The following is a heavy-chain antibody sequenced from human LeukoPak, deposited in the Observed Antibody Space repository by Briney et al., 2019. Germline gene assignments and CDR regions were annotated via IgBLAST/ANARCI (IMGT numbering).Heavy chain of an antibody. CDR3: ARGGVAGTSHYYYYMDV. D-gene: IGHD6-19*01. CDR2: ISAYNGNT. J-gene: IGHJ6*03. V-gene: IGHV1-18*01. CDR1: GYTFTSYG. Sequence: GASVKVSCKASGYTFTSYGMSWVRQAPGQGLEWMGWISAYNGNTNYAQKLQGRLTMTTDTSTSTAYMELRSLRSDDTAVYYCARGGVAGTSHYYYYMDVWGKGTTVTISS.